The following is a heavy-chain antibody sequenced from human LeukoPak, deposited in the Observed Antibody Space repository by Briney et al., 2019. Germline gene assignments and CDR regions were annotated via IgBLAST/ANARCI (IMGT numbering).Heavy chain of an antibody. CDR2: FDPEDGET. V-gene: IGHV1-24*01. CDR3: ATGYDSSGYYPFPFDY. CDR1: GYTLTELS. D-gene: IGHD3-22*01. Sequence: ASVTVSCKVSGYTLTELSMHWVRQAPGKGLEWMGGFDPEDGETIYAQKFQGRVTMTEDTSTDTAYMELSSLRSEDTAVYYCATGYDSSGYYPFPFDYWGQGTLVTVSS. J-gene: IGHJ4*02.